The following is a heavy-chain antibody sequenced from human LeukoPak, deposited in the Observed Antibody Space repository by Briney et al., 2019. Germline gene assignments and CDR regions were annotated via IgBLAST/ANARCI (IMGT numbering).Heavy chain of an antibody. CDR1: GGSISSYY. CDR3: ARVGRGGYRPDY. CDR2: IYYSGST. V-gene: IGHV4-59*01. D-gene: IGHD5-24*01. Sequence: SATLSLTCTVSGGSISSYYWSWIRQPPGKGLEWIGYIYYSGSTNYNPSLKSRVTISVDTSKNQFSLKLSSVTAADTAVYYCARVGRGGYRPDYWGQGTLVTVSS. J-gene: IGHJ4*02.